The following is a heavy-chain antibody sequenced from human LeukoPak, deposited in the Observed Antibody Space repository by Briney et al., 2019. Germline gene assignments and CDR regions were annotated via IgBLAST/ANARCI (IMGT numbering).Heavy chain of an antibody. CDR2: IYYNGST. CDR1: GGSISIYY. V-gene: IGHV4-59*01. J-gene: IGHJ4*02. CDR3: ARGPDCSGGSCDPFFGY. Sequence: SETLSLTCTVSGGSISIYYWSWIRQPPGRGLEGIGYIYYNGSTKYNPSLQSRVTISVDQSKNQFSLKLSSVTAADTAVYYCARGPDCSGGSCDPFFGYWGQGTLVTVSS. D-gene: IGHD2-15*01.